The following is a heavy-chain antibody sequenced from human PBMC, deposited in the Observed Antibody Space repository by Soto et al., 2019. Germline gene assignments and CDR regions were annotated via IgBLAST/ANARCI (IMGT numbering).Heavy chain of an antibody. CDR2: IIPIFGTA. V-gene: IGHV1-69*13. CDR3: AGGGVDIVQTGYSGSKRCCGS. Sequence: SVKVSCKASGGTFSSYAISWVRQAPGQGLEWMGGIIPIFGTANYAQKFQGRVTITADESTSTAYMELSSLRSEDTAVDYCAGGGVDIVQTGYSGSKRCCGSWRQGSM. D-gene: IGHD5-12*01. CDR1: GGTFSSYA. J-gene: IGHJ3*01.